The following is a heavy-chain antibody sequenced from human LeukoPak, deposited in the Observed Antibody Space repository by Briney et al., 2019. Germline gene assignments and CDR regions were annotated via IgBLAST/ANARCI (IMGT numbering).Heavy chain of an antibody. Sequence: ASVKVSCKASGGTFISYAISWVRQAPGQGLEWMGGIIPIFGTANYAQKFQGRVTITADESTSTAYMELSSLRSEDTAVYYCASDGGYSYGYGTQWSFDYWGQGTLVTVSS. D-gene: IGHD5-18*01. CDR3: ASDGGYSYGYGTQWSFDY. CDR1: GGTFISYA. CDR2: IIPIFGTA. V-gene: IGHV1-69*13. J-gene: IGHJ4*02.